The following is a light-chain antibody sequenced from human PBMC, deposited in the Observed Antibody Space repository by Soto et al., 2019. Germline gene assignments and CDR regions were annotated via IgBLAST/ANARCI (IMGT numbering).Light chain of an antibody. CDR3: QQSYSTLT. CDR1: QSVSSSY. CDR2: GAS. Sequence: EIVLTQSPGTLSLSPGERATLSCRASQSVSSSYLAWYQQKPGQAPRLLIYGASSRATGIPDRFSGSGSGTDFTLTISRLEPEDFATYYCQQSYSTLTFGQGTKVDIK. V-gene: IGKV3-20*01. J-gene: IGKJ1*01.